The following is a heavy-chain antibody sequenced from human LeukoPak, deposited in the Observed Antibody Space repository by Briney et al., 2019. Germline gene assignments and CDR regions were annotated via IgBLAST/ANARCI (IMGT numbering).Heavy chain of an antibody. D-gene: IGHD3-22*01. V-gene: IGHV3-23*01. CDR1: GITFSNYA. Sequence: GGSLRLSCAASGITFSNYAMSWVRQAPGKGLEWVSLVSGSGGSTHYADSMKGRFTISRDNSRNTLYLQMNSLRDEDTAVYFCAKGPREIVVVTHYFDSWGQGTLVTVSS. J-gene: IGHJ4*02. CDR3: AKGPREIVVVTHYFDS. CDR2: VSGSGGST.